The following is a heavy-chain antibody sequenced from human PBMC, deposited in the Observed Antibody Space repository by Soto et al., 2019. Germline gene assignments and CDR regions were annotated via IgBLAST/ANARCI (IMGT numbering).Heavy chain of an antibody. V-gene: IGHV1-3*04. J-gene: IGHJ6*02. CDR2: INTVNGNT. Sequence: QVQLVQSGAEVKMPGASVKLSCKAFGYTFISNAMHWVRQAPGQRLEWMGWINTVNGNTKYSQTFQGRVTINRDTSASTVYMELSGLRSDDTAVYYCARGAYPTGSNYYNGMHVWGLGTTVSVS. CDR3: ARGAYPTGSNYYNGMHV. CDR1: GYTFISNA. D-gene: IGHD3-16*01.